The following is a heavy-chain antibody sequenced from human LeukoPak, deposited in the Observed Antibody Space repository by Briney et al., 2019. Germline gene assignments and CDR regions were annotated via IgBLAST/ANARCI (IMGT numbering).Heavy chain of an antibody. Sequence: GGSLRLSCAASGFTFSGYEMNWVRQAPEKGLEWVATISGSGGGTYYADPVKGRFTIPRDDSKNTLYLQMNSLRAEDTAVYYCAKDLGRYRNNYFDYWGQGTLVTVSS. D-gene: IGHD1-26*01. CDR1: GFTFSGYE. V-gene: IGHV3-23*01. J-gene: IGHJ4*02. CDR2: ISGSGGGT. CDR3: AKDLGRYRNNYFDY.